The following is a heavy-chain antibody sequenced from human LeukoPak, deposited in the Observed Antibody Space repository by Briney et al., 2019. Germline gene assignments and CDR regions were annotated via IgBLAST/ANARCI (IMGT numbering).Heavy chain of an antibody. CDR3: AREGEDYDILTGYFDY. D-gene: IGHD3-9*01. CDR1: GYTFTSYY. V-gene: IGHV1-46*01. CDR2: INPSGGST. Sequence: ASVKVSCKASGYTFTSYYMHWVRQAPGQGLEWMGIINPSGGSTSYAQKFQGRVTMTRDMSTSTVYMELSSLRSEDTAVYYCAREGEDYDILTGYFDYWGQGTLVTVSS. J-gene: IGHJ4*02.